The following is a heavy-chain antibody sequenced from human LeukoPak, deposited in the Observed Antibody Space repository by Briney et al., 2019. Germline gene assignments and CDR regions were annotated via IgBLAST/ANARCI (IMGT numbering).Heavy chain of an antibody. CDR3: ARGREVAGTVGY. Sequence: ASVKVSCKASGGTFSSYAISWVRQAPGQGLEWMGWINPDSGGTNYAQKFQGRVTMTRDTSISTAYMELSRLTSDDTAVYYCARGREVAGTVGYWGQGALVTVSS. CDR2: INPDSGGT. V-gene: IGHV1-2*02. CDR1: GGTFSSYA. D-gene: IGHD6-19*01. J-gene: IGHJ4*02.